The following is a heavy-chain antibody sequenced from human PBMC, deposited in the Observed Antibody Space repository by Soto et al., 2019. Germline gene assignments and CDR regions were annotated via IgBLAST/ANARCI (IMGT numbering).Heavy chain of an antibody. CDR1: GGSFSGYY. J-gene: IGHJ4*02. Sequence: PSETLSLTCAVYGGSFSGYYWSWIRQPPGKGLEWIGEINHSGSTNYNPSLKSRVIILVDTSKNQFSLRLSSVTAADTAVYYCARAPETPSILGVALPYFFDYWGQGAPVTVSS. V-gene: IGHV4-34*09. CDR2: INHSGST. D-gene: IGHD3-3*01. CDR3: ARAPETPSILGVALPYFFDY.